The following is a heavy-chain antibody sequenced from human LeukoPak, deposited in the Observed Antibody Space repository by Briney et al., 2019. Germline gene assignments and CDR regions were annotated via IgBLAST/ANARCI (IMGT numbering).Heavy chain of an antibody. J-gene: IGHJ3*01. CDR3: PNDGATNSRWGSYYSGAFDA. Sequence: GRSLTLSCAAYGFTFSNYDMTWLRQVPGKGLQWVSSLSGSGGGTWYAGSVKGRFSISRDNSKNTLYLQMNSLRAEDTAQYYVPNDGATNSRWGSYYSGAFDAWGHGTVVTVSS. CDR1: GFTFSNYD. CDR2: LSGSGGGT. D-gene: IGHD3-10*01. V-gene: IGHV3-23*01.